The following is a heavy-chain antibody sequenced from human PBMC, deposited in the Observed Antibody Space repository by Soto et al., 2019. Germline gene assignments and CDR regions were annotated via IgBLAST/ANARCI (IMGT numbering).Heavy chain of an antibody. CDR1: GYTFTSYA. D-gene: IGHD1-26*01. CDR2: INAGNGNT. V-gene: IGHV1-3*01. J-gene: IGHJ2*01. Sequence: GASVKVSCKASGYTFTSYAMHWVRQAPGQRLEWMGWINAGNGNTKYSQKFQGRVTITRDTSASTAYMELSSLRSEDTAVYYCARGGILYWYFDLWGRGTLVTVSS. CDR3: ARGGILYWYFDL.